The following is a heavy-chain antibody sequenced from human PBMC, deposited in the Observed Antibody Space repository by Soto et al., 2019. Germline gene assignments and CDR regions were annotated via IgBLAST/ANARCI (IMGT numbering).Heavy chain of an antibody. CDR1: GFTFSSYA. CDR3: AKGDSSIVGATTSDY. V-gene: IGHV3-23*01. Sequence: GGSLRLSCAASGFTFSSYAMSWVRQAPGKGLEWVSAISGSGGSTYYADSVKGRFTISRDNSKNTLYLQMNSLRAEDTAVYYCAKGDSSIVGATTSDYWGQGTLVTVSS. CDR2: ISGSGGST. D-gene: IGHD1-26*01. J-gene: IGHJ4*02.